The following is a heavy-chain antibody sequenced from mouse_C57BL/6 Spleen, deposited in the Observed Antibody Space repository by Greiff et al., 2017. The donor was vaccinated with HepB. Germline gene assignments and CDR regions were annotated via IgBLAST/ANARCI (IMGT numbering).Heavy chain of an antibody. V-gene: IGHV10-1*01. CDR2: IRSKSNNYAT. Sequence: EVQGVESGGGLVQPKGSLKLSCAASGFSFNTYAMNWVRQAPGKGLEWVARIRSKSNNYATYYADSVKDRFTISRDDSESMLYLQMNNLKTEDTAMYYCVRHSDLWSSGYFDVWGTGTTVTVSS. J-gene: IGHJ1*03. CDR1: GFSFNTYA. D-gene: IGHD1-1*02. CDR3: VRHSDLWSSGYFDV.